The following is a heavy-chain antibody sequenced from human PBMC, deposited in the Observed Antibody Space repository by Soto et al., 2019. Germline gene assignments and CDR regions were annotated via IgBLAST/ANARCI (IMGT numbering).Heavy chain of an antibody. Sequence: EVQLVESGGGLVQPGGSLRLSCAASGFTLSSYEMNWVRQAPGKGLEWVSSISSSYTTIYYADSVKGRFTISRDNAKNSLYLQMNSLKAEDTAVYYCVRNLGFFDYWSQGTLVTVSS. V-gene: IGHV3-48*03. CDR2: ISSSYTTI. CDR1: GFTLSSYE. CDR3: VRNLGFFDY. J-gene: IGHJ4*02.